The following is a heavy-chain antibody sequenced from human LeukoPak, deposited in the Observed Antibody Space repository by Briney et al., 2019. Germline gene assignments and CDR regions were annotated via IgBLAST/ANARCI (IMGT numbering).Heavy chain of an antibody. J-gene: IGHJ4*02. D-gene: IGHD4-23*01. CDR1: GGSISSYY. V-gene: IGHV4-59*01. CDR3: ARGVSVVAYYFDY. Sequence: SETLSLTCTVSGGSISSYYWSWIRQPPGNGLEWIGYIYYSGSTNYNPSLKSRVTISVDTSKNQFSLKLSSVTAADTAVYYCARGVSVVAYYFDYWGQGTLVTVSS. CDR2: IYYSGST.